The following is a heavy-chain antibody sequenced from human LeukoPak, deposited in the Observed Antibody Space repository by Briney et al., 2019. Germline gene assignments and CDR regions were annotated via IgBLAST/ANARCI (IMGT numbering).Heavy chain of an antibody. J-gene: IGHJ6*02. V-gene: IGHV3-53*01. CDR1: GFTVSSNY. CDR3: ARVLWYSSSWEPERHYGMDV. Sequence: GGSLRLSCAASGFTVSSNYMSWVRQAPGKGLEWVSVIYSGGSTYYADSVKGRFTISRDNSKNTLYLQMNSLRAEDTAVYYCARVLWYSSSWEPERHYGMDVRGQGTTVTVSS. CDR2: IYSGGST. D-gene: IGHD6-13*01.